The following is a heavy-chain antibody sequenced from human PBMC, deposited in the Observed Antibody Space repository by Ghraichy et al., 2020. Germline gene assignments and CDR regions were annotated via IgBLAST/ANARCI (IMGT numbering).Heavy chain of an antibody. D-gene: IGHD3-22*01. J-gene: IGHJ4*02. Sequence: GGSLRLSCAASGFTFSSYWMSWVRQAPGKGLEWVANIKHDGSEKYYVDSVKGRFTISRDNAKNSLYLQVNSLGAEDTAVYYCARGYNYYDSSGYYPDYWGQGTLVTVSS. V-gene: IGHV3-7*03. CDR1: GFTFSSYW. CDR2: IKHDGSEK. CDR3: ARGYNYYDSSGYYPDY.